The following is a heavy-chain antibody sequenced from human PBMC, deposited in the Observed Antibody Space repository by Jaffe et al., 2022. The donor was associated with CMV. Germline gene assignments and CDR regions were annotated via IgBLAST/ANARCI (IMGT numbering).Heavy chain of an antibody. D-gene: IGHD6-13*01. J-gene: IGHJ6*03. Sequence: EVQLVESGGGLVKPGGSLRLSCAASGFTFSNAWMSWVRQAPGKGLEWVGRIKSKTDGGTTDYAAPVKGRFTISRDDSKNTLYLQMNSLKTEDTAVYYCTTGPAAATGDYYYYMDVWGKGTTVTVSS. V-gene: IGHV3-15*01. CDR1: GFTFSNAW. CDR3: TTGPAAATGDYYYYMDV. CDR2: IKSKTDGGTT.